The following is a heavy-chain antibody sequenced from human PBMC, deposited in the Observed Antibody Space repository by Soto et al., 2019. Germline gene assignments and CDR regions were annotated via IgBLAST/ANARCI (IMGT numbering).Heavy chain of an antibody. V-gene: IGHV4-59*01. J-gene: IGHJ4*02. CDR1: GGSISSYY. D-gene: IGHD3-16*02. CDR3: ARSRRYYDYIWGSYRPYYFDY. CDR2: IYYSGST. Sequence: SETLSLTCTVSGGSISSYYWSWIRQPPGKGLEWIGYIYYSGSTNYNPSLKSRVTISVDTSKNQFSLKLSSVTAADTAVYYCARSRRYYDYIWGSYRPYYFDYWGQGTLVTVSS.